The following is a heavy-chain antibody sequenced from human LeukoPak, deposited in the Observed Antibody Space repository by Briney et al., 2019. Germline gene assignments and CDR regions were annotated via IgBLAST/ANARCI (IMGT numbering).Heavy chain of an antibody. D-gene: IGHD3-22*01. CDR1: GYTFTNYW. CDR3: ARALGSGYIDVGY. J-gene: IGHJ4*02. V-gene: IGHV1-46*01. Sequence: ASVKVSCKASGYTFTNYWIYWVRQAPGQGLEWMGIINPSGGSTNYAQRFQGRATMTGDTSTNTVYMDLSSLRSDDTAVYYCARALGSGYIDVGYWGQGTLITVSS. CDR2: INPSGGST.